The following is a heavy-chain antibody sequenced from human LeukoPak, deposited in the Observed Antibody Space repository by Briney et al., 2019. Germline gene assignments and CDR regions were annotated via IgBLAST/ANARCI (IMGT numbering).Heavy chain of an antibody. CDR2: FDPEDGET. V-gene: IGHV1-24*01. CDR3: ARGESSGYSHYYYYYMDV. Sequence: ASVKVSCKVSGYTLTELSMHWVRQAPGKGLEWMGGFDPEDGETIYAQKFQGRVTMTEDTSTDTAYMELSSLRSEDTAVYYCARGESSGYSHYYYYYMDVWGKGTTVTVSS. J-gene: IGHJ6*03. D-gene: IGHD3-22*01. CDR1: GYTLTELS.